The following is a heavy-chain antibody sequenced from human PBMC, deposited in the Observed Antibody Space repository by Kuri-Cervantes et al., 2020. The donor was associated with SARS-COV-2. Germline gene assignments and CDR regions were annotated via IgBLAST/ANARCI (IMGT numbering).Heavy chain of an antibody. CDR3: ARQSIFVVVSFDS. CDR2: IYYSGST. D-gene: IGHD3-3*01. Sequence: SETLSLTCTVSGCSISSYYWSWIRQPPGKGLEWVGYIYYSGSTNYNPSLKSRVTISVDTSKNQFSLKLSSVTAADTAVYYCARQSIFVVVSFDSWGQGTLVTVSS. CDR1: GCSISSYY. V-gene: IGHV4-59*01. J-gene: IGHJ4*02.